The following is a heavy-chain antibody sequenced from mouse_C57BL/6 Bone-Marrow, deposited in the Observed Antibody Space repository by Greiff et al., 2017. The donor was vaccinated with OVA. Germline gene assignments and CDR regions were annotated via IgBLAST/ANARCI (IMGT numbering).Heavy chain of an antibody. Sequence: QVQLQQSGAELARPGASVKLSCTASGYTLTSYGISWVKQRTGQGLEWIGEIYPRSGNTYYTEKFKGQATLTADNSSSTAYMVLRSLAAEDSAVYFCARGIYYGHYYAMDYWGQGTSVTVSS. J-gene: IGHJ4*01. V-gene: IGHV1-81*01. CDR3: ARGIYYGHYYAMDY. CDR2: IYPRSGNT. CDR1: GYTLTSYG. D-gene: IGHD1-1*01.